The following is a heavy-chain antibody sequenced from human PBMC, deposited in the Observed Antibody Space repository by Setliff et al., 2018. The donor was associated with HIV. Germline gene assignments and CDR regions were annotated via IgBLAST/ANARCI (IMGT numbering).Heavy chain of an antibody. CDR2: ISGSGAST. Sequence: GGSLRLSCAASGFTFNTYAMSWVRQAPGKGLEWVSVISGSGASTFYADSVKGRFTIARDNSKNTLYLQMNGLRVEDTSVYYCAKDGISGGAYPPYYFDYWGHGTLVTVSS. CDR1: GFTFNTYA. J-gene: IGHJ4*01. CDR3: AKDGISGGAYPPYYFDY. D-gene: IGHD2-15*01. V-gene: IGHV3-23*01.